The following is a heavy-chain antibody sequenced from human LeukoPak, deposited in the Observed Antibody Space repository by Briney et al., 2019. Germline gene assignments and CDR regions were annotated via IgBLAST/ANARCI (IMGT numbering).Heavy chain of an antibody. Sequence: PGGSLRLSCAASGFTFSIFWMSWVRQAPGKGLGWVANIKQDGSAKSYVDSVKGRFTISRDNAKNSLYLQMNSLRAEDTAVYYCARGSVAAPNFDLWGQGAPVTVSS. CDR3: ARGSVAAPNFDL. CDR2: IKQDGSAK. V-gene: IGHV3-7*01. CDR1: GFTFSIFW. J-gene: IGHJ4*02. D-gene: IGHD6-6*01.